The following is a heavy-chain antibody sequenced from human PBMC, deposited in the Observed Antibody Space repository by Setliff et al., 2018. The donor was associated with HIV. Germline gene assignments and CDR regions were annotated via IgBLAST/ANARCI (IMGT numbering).Heavy chain of an antibody. Sequence: LSLTCTVSGASIGRRSDCWGWIRQPPGKGLEWIGSFYYSWNTYYNPSLKSRVTISVDTSKNQFSLQLSPVTAADTAVYYCARYDYGDFDYWGQGTPVTVSS. CDR1: GASIGRRSDC. V-gene: IGHV4-39*07. J-gene: IGHJ4*02. D-gene: IGHD4-17*01. CDR3: ARYDYGDFDY. CDR2: FYYSWNT.